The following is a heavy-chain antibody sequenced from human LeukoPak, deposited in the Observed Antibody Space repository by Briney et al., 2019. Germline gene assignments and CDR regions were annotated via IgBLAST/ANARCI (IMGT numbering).Heavy chain of an antibody. J-gene: IGHJ4*02. CDR3: ARGARIFDS. CDR2: VDYRGTT. D-gene: IGHD2/OR15-2a*01. Sequence: SETLSLTCTVSGGSISPYYRSWIRQPPGKGLEWIGYVDYRGTTIYNPSLKSRVTISVDTSKNQFSLRLSSVTAADTAVYYCARGARIFDSWGPGTLVTVSS. CDR1: GGSISPYY. V-gene: IGHV4-59*08.